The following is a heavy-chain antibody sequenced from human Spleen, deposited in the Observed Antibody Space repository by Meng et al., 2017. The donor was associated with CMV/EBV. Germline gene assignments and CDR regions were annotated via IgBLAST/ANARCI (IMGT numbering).Heavy chain of an antibody. CDR1: GYSFTNYW. CDR2: IYPGDSDT. V-gene: IGHV5-51*01. CDR3: ASPYSSSPSYYYYYGMDV. D-gene: IGHD6-6*01. J-gene: IGHJ6*02. Sequence: GESLKISCEGSGYSFTNYWIGWVRQMPGKGLEWMGIIYPGDSDTRYSPSFQGQVTISADKSISTAYLQWSSLKASDTAMYYCASPYSSSPSYYYYYGMDVWGQGTTVTVSS.